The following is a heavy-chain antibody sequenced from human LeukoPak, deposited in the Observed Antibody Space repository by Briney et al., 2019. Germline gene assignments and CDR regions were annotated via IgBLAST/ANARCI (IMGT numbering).Heavy chain of an antibody. J-gene: IGHJ2*01. V-gene: IGHV4-61*02. Sequence: SETLSLTCTVSGGSISSGSYYWSWIRQPAGQGLEYIGRMYTSGSTNYNPSLKSRVTISVDTSKNQFSLKLSSVTAADTAAYYCARVGGSYRHWYFDLWGRGTLVTVSS. CDR3: ARVGGSYRHWYFDL. CDR2: MYTSGST. D-gene: IGHD1-26*01. CDR1: GGSISSGSYY.